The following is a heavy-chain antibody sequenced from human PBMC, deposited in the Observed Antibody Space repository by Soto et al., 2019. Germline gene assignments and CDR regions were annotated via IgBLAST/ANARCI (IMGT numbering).Heavy chain of an antibody. CDR1: EHTFSGYY. D-gene: IGHD2-21*01. Sequence: QVQMVQSGAEVKKPGASVKVSCKASEHTFSGYYMHWVRQAPGQGLEWVGWIYPDSGATKFGQDFQGRVTMTRDTSITTIYMELTRLKSDDTAVYYCARNSKTGSYLVDYWGQGTLVTVSS. V-gene: IGHV1-2*02. CDR2: IYPDSGAT. J-gene: IGHJ4*02. CDR3: ARNSKTGSYLVDY.